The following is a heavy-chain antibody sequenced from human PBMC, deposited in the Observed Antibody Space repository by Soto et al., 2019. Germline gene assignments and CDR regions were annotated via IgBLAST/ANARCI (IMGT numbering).Heavy chain of an antibody. Sequence: GGSLRLSCAASGLTFNNSAMSWVRQAPGKGLEWVSAISGSGDSTFYADSVKGRFTISRDNPRNTLYLQMDSLRAKDTAVYYCATTVVHWGQGTLVTVSS. J-gene: IGHJ4*02. V-gene: IGHV3-23*01. CDR3: ATTVVH. D-gene: IGHD4-17*01. CDR2: ISGSGDST. CDR1: GLTFNNSA.